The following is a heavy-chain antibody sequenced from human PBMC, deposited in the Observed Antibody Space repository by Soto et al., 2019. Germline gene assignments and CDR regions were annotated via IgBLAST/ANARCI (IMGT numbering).Heavy chain of an antibody. CDR2: IIPIFGTA. V-gene: IGHV1-69*01. D-gene: IGHD4-17*01. CDR1: GGTFSSYA. CDR3: ARVLQSYGDYGLGDFDI. Sequence: QVQLVQSGAEVKKPGSSVKVSCKASGGTFSSYAISWVRQAPGQGLEWMGGIIPIFGTANYAQKFQGRVTFTVDESTSTAYMELSSLRSEDTAVYYCARVLQSYGDYGLGDFDIWGQGTMVTVSS. J-gene: IGHJ3*02.